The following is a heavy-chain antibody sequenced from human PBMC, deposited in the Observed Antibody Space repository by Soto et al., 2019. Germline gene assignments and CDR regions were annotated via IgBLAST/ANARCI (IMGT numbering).Heavy chain of an antibody. CDR3: TTGPPGYITIFGVVDSYYYGMDV. Sequence: GGSLRLSCAASGFTFSNAWMNWVRQAPGKGLEWVGRIKSKTDGGTTDYAAPVKGRFTISRDDSKNTLYLQMNSLKTEDTAVYYCTTGPPGYITIFGVVDSYYYGMDVWGQGTTVTVS. D-gene: IGHD3-3*01. V-gene: IGHV3-15*07. CDR2: IKSKTDGGTT. CDR1: GFTFSNAW. J-gene: IGHJ6*02.